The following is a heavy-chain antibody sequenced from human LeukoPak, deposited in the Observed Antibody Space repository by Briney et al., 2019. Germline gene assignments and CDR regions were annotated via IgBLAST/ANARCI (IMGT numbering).Heavy chain of an antibody. J-gene: IGHJ4*02. V-gene: IGHV4-39*01. D-gene: IGHD5-12*01. CDR1: GGSINSNSHH. CDR3: ARYSGYDSRFDY. CDR2: IYYSGTT. Sequence: PSETLSLTCSVSGGSINSNSHHWDWIRQAPGKGLEWIGNIYYSGTTSYNPSLKSRVTISVDTSKNQFSLKLSSVTAADTAVYYCARYSGYDSRFDYWGQGTLVTVSS.